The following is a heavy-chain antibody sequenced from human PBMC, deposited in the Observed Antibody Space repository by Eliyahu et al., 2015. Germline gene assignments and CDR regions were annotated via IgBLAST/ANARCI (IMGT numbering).Heavy chain of an antibody. J-gene: IGHJ3*02. V-gene: IGHV3-74*01. Sequence: EVQLVEPGGGLIQPGGSLRLXCAASGFTFSNYWMHWVRQVPGKGLEWVSCINSSGSRISYADSVKGRFTISSDNAKSTLHLQMKSLRAEDTALYYCGRSEWEDALDIWGQGTMVTVSS. CDR1: GFTFSNYW. D-gene: IGHD1-26*01. CDR3: GRSEWEDALDI. CDR2: INSSGSRI.